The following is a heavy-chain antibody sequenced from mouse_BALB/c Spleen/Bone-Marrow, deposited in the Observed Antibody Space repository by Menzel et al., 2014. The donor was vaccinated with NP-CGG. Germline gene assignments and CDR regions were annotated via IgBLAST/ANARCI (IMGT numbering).Heavy chain of an antibody. Sequence: EVKVEESGGGLVQPGGSLKLSCAASGFDFSRYWMSWVRQAPGKGLEWIGKINPDSSTINYTPSLKDKFIISRDNAKNTLYLQMSKVRSEDTALYYCARLGYYGYVDYWGQGTSVTVSS. CDR1: GFDFSRYW. CDR2: INPDSSTI. CDR3: ARLGYYGYVDY. V-gene: IGHV4-1*02. J-gene: IGHJ4*01. D-gene: IGHD2-2*01.